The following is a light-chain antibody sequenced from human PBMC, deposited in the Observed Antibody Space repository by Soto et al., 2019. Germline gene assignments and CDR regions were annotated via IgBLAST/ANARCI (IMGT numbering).Light chain of an antibody. V-gene: IGLV2-8*01. Sequence: QSALTQPPSASGSVGQSVTISCSGTSRDVGRDNYVSWYQQHPGKTPRVIIYDVFQRPSGVPDRFSGSKSGTTAYLTVSGLQAEDEAVYFCSSSGGRNNFVVLGGGTKLTVL. CDR2: DVF. CDR1: SRDVGRDNY. J-gene: IGLJ2*01. CDR3: SSSGGRNNFVV.